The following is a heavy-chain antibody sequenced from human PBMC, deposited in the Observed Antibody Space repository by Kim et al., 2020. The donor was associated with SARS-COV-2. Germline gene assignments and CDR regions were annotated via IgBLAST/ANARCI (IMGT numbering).Heavy chain of an antibody. CDR3: ARLTYGSGSYWNDY. Sequence: GGSLRLSCAASGFTFSSFSMNWVRQAPGKGLEWVSSISSSSTYIYYADSVKGRFTISRDNAKNSLNLQMNSLRAEDTAVYYCARLTYGSGSYWNDYWGQGTLVTVSS. D-gene: IGHD3-10*01. V-gene: IGHV3-21*01. CDR2: ISSSSTYI. J-gene: IGHJ4*02. CDR1: GFTFSSFS.